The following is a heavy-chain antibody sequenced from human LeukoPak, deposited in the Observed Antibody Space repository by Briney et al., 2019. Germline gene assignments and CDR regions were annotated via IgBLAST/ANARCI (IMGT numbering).Heavy chain of an antibody. CDR2: ISGSGGST. V-gene: IGHV3-23*01. CDR3: AKGPVLLWFGELLLDNNELDY. Sequence: GGSLRLSCAASGFTFSSYAMSWVRQAPGKGLEWVSAISGSGGSTYYADSVKGRFTISRDNSKNTLYLQMNSLRAEDTAVYYCAKGPVLLWFGELLLDNNELDYWGQGTLVTVSS. CDR1: GFTFSSYA. D-gene: IGHD3-10*01. J-gene: IGHJ4*02.